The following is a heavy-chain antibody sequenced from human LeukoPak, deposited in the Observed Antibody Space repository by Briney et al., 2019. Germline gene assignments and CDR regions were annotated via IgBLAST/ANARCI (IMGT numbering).Heavy chain of an antibody. CDR2: IYHSGST. CDR3: ARVTVTTSGAFDI. V-gene: IGHV4-4*02. D-gene: IGHD4-17*01. J-gene: IGHJ3*02. CDR1: GGSISSSNW. Sequence: PSETLSLTCAVSGGSISSSNWWSWIRQPPGKGLEWIGEIYHSGSTNYNPSLKSRVTISVDKSKTQFSLKLSSVTAADTAVYYCARVTVTTSGAFDIWGQGTMVTVSS.